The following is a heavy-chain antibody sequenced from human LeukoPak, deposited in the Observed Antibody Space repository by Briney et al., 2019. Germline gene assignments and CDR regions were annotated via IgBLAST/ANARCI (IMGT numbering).Heavy chain of an antibody. Sequence: PGGSLRLSYVASGITFRNYAVSWVRQAPEKGLDWVSVISGSAHKIRYADSVKGRFTISRDNSENIVYLQMNNLRVEDTAVYYCAGRPTGYSSGYIHWGQGTLVTVSS. J-gene: IGHJ4*02. CDR2: ISGSAHKI. V-gene: IGHV3-23*01. D-gene: IGHD5-18*01. CDR1: GITFRNYA. CDR3: AGRPTGYSSGYIH.